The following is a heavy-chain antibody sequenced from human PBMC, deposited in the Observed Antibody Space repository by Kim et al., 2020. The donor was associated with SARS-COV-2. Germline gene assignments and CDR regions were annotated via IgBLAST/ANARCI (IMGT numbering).Heavy chain of an antibody. J-gene: IGHJ6*02. Sequence: GGSLRLSCAASGFTFSSYDMHWVRQATGKGLEWVSAIGTAGDTFYAGSVKGRFTISRENAKNSLYLQMNSLRAGDTAVYYCARGGGNQPPMDVWGQGTTVTVSS. CDR1: GFTFSSYD. D-gene: IGHD3-10*01. CDR3: ARGGGNQPPMDV. V-gene: IGHV3-13*04. CDR2: IGTAGDT.